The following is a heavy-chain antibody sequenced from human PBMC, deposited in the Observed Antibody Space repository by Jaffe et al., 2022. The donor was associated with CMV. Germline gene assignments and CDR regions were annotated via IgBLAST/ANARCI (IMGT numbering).Heavy chain of an antibody. CDR2: INPNSGGT. Sequence: QVQLVQSGAEVKKPGASVKVSCKASGYTFTGYYMHWVRQAPGQGLEWMGWINPNSGGTNYAQKFQGRVTMTRDTSISTAYMELSRLRSDDTAVYYCALAWGYYDILTGYYVDWGQGTLVTVSS. CDR3: ALAWGYYDILTGYYVD. CDR1: GYTFTGYY. D-gene: IGHD3-9*01. J-gene: IGHJ4*02. V-gene: IGHV1-2*02.